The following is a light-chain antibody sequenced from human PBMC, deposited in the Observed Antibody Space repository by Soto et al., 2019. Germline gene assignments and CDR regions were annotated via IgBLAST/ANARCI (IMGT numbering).Light chain of an antibody. CDR1: GSDVGGYDY. CDR3: TSYTSSNTLV. V-gene: IGLV2-14*01. Sequence: QSALTQPASVSGSPGQSITISCTGTGSDVGGYDYVSWYQQHPGKAPKLMISEVSNRPSGVSNRFSGSKSGNTASLTISRLQAEDGADYYCTSYTSSNTLVFGTGTKLTVL. CDR2: EVS. J-gene: IGLJ1*01.